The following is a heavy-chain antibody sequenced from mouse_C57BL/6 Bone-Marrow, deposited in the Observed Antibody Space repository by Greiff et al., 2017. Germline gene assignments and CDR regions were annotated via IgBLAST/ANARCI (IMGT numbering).Heavy chain of an antibody. J-gene: IGHJ4*01. V-gene: IGHV1-55*01. CDR3: ARGTAFYAMDY. CDR2: IYPGSGST. Sequence: QVQLQQSGPELVKPGASVKMSCKASGYTFTSYWITWVKQRPGQGLEWIGDIYPGSGSTNYNEKLKSKATLTVDTSSSTAYMQLSSLTSEDSAVYYCARGTAFYAMDYWGQGTSVTVSS. D-gene: IGHD3-3*01. CDR1: GYTFTSYW.